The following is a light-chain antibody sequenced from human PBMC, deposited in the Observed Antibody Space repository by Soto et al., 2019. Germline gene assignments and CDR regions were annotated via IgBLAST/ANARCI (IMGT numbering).Light chain of an antibody. J-gene: IGKJ1*01. Sequence: EIVMTQSPATLSVSPGDRAPLSCRASQSVSSNLAWYQQKPGQAPRLLIYGASTRATGIPARFSGSGSGTEFTLTINSLQSEDFAVYYCQQHDNWPRTFGQGTKVDI. CDR2: GAS. CDR3: QQHDNWPRT. CDR1: QSVSSN. V-gene: IGKV3-15*01.